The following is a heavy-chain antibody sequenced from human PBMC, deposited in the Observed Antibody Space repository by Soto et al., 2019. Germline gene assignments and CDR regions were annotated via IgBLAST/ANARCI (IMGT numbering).Heavy chain of an antibody. CDR2: IYWDDDK. D-gene: IGHD2-2*01. CDR1: GFSLSTSGVG. CDR3: AHRWANQMPYY. J-gene: IGHJ4*02. V-gene: IGHV2-5*02. Sequence: QITLKESGPTLVKPSQTLTLTCTFSGFSLSTSGVGVGWIRQPPGKALEWLALIYWDDDKRYSPSLKSRLTNTXXTTKNQVVLTMTNMDPGDTATYYCAHRWANQMPYYWGQGTLVTVSS.